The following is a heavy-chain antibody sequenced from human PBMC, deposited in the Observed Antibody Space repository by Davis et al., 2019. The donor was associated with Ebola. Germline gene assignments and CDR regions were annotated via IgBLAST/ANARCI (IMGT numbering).Heavy chain of an antibody. J-gene: IGHJ4*02. CDR1: GYTFTSYG. CDR3: ARGAPVLSFDY. CDR2: ISAYNGKT. D-gene: IGHD3-16*01. V-gene: IGHV1-18*01. Sequence: ASVKVSCKTFGYTFTSYGITWVRQAPGQGLEWMGWISAYNGKTSYAQNFQDRVTMTTDTSTSTAYMELRSLRSDDTAVYYCARGAPVLSFDYWGQGTLVTVSS.